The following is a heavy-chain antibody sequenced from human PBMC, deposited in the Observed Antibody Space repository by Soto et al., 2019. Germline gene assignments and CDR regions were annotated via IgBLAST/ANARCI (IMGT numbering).Heavy chain of an antibody. CDR3: AVDYYYMDV. CDR1: GISFSTYA. V-gene: IGHV3-48*01. CDR2: ISSGSSTI. Sequence: LGGSLRLSCAASGISFSTYAMNWVRQAPGKGLEWVSYISSGSSTIYYAESVKGRFTISRDNAKKSLFLQMNSLRAEDTAVCYCAVDYYYMDVWGKGTTVTVSS. J-gene: IGHJ6*03.